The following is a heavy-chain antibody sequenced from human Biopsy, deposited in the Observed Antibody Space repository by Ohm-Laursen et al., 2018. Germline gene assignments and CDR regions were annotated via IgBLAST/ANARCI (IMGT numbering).Heavy chain of an antibody. V-gene: IGHV4-34*01. D-gene: IGHD2/OR15-2a*01. J-gene: IGHJ3*02. CDR3: AKNLAVSSYALDI. CDR1: GGSFTGHY. Sequence: SETLSLTCVVSGGSFTGHYWNWIRQSPGKGLEWIGEINHRGFTSNNPSLKSRVTISVDTSKNQFSLKLGSVTAADTAVYYCAKNLAVSSYALDIWGQGTMVTVSS. CDR2: INHRGFT.